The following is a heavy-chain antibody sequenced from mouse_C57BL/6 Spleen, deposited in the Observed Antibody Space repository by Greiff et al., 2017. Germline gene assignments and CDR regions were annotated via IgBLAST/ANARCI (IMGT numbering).Heavy chain of an antibody. V-gene: IGHV5-16*01. J-gene: IGHJ2*01. CDR2: ITYDGSST. D-gene: IGHD2-3*01. CDR1: GFTFSDYY. CDR3: ARGIYDGYYYFDY. Sequence: EVQRVESEGGLVQPGSSMKLSCTASGFTFSDYYMAWVRQVPEKGLEWVANITYDGSSTYYLDSLKSRFIISRDNAKNILYLQMSSLKSEDTATYYCARGIYDGYYYFDYWGQGTTLTVSS.